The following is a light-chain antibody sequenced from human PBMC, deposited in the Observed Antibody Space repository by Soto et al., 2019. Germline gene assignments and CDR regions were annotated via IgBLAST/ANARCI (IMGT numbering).Light chain of an antibody. CDR3: AAWDDSLKAVV. Sequence: QAVLTQPPSASGTPGQRVSISCSGSYSNLKTNTVNWYQHLSGTAPKLLIFSNNQRPSGVPDRFSGSKSGTSASLAITGLQSEDEADYHCAAWDDSLKAVVFGGGTKLTVL. J-gene: IGLJ2*01. V-gene: IGLV1-44*01. CDR1: YSNLKTNT. CDR2: SNN.